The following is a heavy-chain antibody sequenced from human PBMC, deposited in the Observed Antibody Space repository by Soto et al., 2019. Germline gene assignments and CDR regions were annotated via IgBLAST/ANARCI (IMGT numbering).Heavy chain of an antibody. CDR3: AAGTLGAVWTPLDH. J-gene: IGHJ4*02. CDR1: GGSFGDNY. Sequence: QVHLQESGPGLVKPSETLSLTCDVSGGSFGDNYWTWIRHFPGKGLEWIGYIYYSGSTNYNPSLKSRVSISVDASKAQFSLQLTSVTAADTALYYCAAGTLGAVWTPLDHWGQGILVTVSS. D-gene: IGHD3-16*01. CDR2: IYYSGST. V-gene: IGHV4-59*03.